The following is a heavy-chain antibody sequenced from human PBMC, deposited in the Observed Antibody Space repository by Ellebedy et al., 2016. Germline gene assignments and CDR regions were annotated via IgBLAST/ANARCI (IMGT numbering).Heavy chain of an antibody. CDR2: ISWNSGSI. CDR1: GFTFDDYA. V-gene: IGHV3-9*01. D-gene: IGHD3-16*02. J-gene: IGHJ4*02. Sequence: SLKISXAASGFTFDDYAMHWVRQAPGKGLEWVSGISWNSGSIGYADSVKGRFTISRDNAKNSLYLQMNSLRAEDTALYYCAKDLGYYDYVWGSYRYGAFDYWGQGTLVTVSS. CDR3: AKDLGYYDYVWGSYRYGAFDY.